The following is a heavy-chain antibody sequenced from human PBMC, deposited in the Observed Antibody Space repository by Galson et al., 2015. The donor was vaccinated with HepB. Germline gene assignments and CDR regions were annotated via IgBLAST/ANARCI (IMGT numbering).Heavy chain of an antibody. CDR3: ARRAFGSGTRGDFDY. D-gene: IGHD3-10*01. CDR1: EYSFISYW. V-gene: IGHV5-51*01. Sequence: QSGAEVKKPGESLKISCKGSEYSFISYWIGWVRQMPGKGLEWMGIIYPGDSDTRYSPSFQGQVTISADKSISTAYLQWSSLKASDTAMYYCARRAFGSGTRGDFDYWGQGTLVTVSS. J-gene: IGHJ4*02. CDR2: IYPGDSDT.